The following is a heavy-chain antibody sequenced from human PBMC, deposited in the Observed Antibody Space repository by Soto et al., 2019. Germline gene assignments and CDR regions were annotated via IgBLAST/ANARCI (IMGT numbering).Heavy chain of an antibody. D-gene: IGHD3-22*01. CDR3: ASSYYDSSGYYYVGAFDI. V-gene: IGHV4-30-4*01. CDR1: GGSISSGDYY. CDR2: IYYSGST. J-gene: IGHJ3*02. Sequence: SETLSLTCTVSGGSISSGDYYWSWIRQPPGKGLEWIGYIYYSGSTYYNPSLKSRVTISVDTSKNQFSLKLSSVTAADTAVYYCASSYYDSSGYYYVGAFDIWGQGXMVTV.